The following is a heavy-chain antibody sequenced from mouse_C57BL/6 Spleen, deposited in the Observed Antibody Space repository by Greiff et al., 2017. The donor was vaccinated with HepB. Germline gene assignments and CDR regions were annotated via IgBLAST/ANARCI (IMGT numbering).Heavy chain of an antibody. J-gene: IGHJ4*01. Sequence: DVMLVESGGGLVKPGGSLKLSCAASGFTFSDYGMHWVRQAPEKGLEWVAYISSGSSTIYYADTVKGRFTISRDKAKNTLFLQMTSLRSEDTAMYYCVKNQGYYYGSSYIYYAMDYWGQGTSVTVSS. CDR2: ISSGSSTI. CDR3: VKNQGYYYGSSYIYYAMDY. V-gene: IGHV5-17*01. CDR1: GFTFSDYG. D-gene: IGHD1-1*01.